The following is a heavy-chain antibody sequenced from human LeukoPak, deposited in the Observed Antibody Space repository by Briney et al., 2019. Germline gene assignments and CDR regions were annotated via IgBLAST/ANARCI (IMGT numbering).Heavy chain of an antibody. CDR3: AGGRYGSGSKNGMDV. D-gene: IGHD3-10*01. CDR2: ISYDGSNK. CDR1: GFTFSSYA. Sequence: WRSLRLSCAASGFTFSSYAMHWVRQAPGKGLEWVAVISYDGSNKYYADSVKGRFPISRDNSKNTLYLQMHRLRPEDTAVSYCAGGRYGSGSKNGMDVWGKGTTVTVSS. J-gene: IGHJ6*04. V-gene: IGHV3-30*04.